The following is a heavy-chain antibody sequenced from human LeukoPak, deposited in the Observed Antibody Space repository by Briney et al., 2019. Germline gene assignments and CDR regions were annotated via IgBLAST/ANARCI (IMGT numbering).Heavy chain of an antibody. Sequence: GESLKISCKGSGYSFTSYWIGWVRQMPGKGLEWMGIIYPGDSDTRYSPSFQGQVTISADKSIGTAYLQWSSLKASDTAMYYCARQLWLRGDWFDPWGQGTLVTVSS. J-gene: IGHJ5*02. CDR1: GYSFTSYW. CDR2: IYPGDSDT. D-gene: IGHD5-18*01. V-gene: IGHV5-51*01. CDR3: ARQLWLRGDWFDP.